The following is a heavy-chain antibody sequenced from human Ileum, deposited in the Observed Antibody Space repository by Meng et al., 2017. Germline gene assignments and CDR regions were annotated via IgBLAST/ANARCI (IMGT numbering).Heavy chain of an antibody. CDR1: GGSIGIAAYY. CDR3: ARGVSAAGLFDN. CDR2: IHYTGST. V-gene: IGHV4-31*03. D-gene: IGHD2-2*01. Sequence: QVQLQESGPGLVKDSQTLSLTCTVSGGSIGIAAYYWTVIRQHPAKGLEWIGYIHYTGSTSYNPSLESRTSTSIDTSNNQFSLKVTSVTAADTAVYYCARGVSAAGLFDNWGPGTLVTVSS. J-gene: IGHJ4*02.